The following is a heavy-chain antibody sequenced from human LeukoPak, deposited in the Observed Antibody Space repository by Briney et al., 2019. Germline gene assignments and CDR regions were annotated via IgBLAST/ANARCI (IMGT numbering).Heavy chain of an antibody. CDR2: IYPGDSDT. Sequence: GESLKISCKGSGYSFTSYWIGWVRQMPGKGLEWMGIIYPGDSDTSYSPSFQGQVTITADKSISTAYLQSSSLKASDTAMYYCASRRDPGPLASSNYLDYWGQGTLVTVSS. V-gene: IGHV5-51*01. CDR3: ASRRDPGPLASSNYLDY. CDR1: GYSFTSYW. D-gene: IGHD6-6*01. J-gene: IGHJ4*02.